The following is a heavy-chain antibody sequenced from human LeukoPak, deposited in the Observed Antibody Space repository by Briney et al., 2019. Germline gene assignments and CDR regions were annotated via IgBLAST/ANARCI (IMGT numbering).Heavy chain of an antibody. Sequence: GGSLRLSCAASGFTFNNYWMTWVRQAPGKGLEWVANIKQDGSEKYYVDSVKGRFTISRDNAKNSLYLQMNSLRVKDTAVYYCARRRGSYCFDYWGQGTLVTVSS. CDR1: GFTFNNYW. CDR3: ARRRGSYCFDY. V-gene: IGHV3-7*01. CDR2: IKQDGSEK. D-gene: IGHD2-15*01. J-gene: IGHJ4*02.